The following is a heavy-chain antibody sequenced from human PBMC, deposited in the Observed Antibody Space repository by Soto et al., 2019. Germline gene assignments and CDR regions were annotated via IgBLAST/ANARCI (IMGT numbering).Heavy chain of an antibody. CDR1: GGTFNIYA. V-gene: IGHV1-69*01. CDR3: ARGYGHDCSGGSCYFYF. J-gene: IGHJ4*02. CDR2: IIPLFGTA. D-gene: IGHD2-15*01. Sequence: QVQLVQSGAEVKKPGSSVKVSCRASGGTFNIYAINWVRQAPGHGLEWMGGIIPLFGTAQYAQKFQGRVTITADESTSTAHMELRGLRCEDTAVYYLARGYGHDCSGGSCYFYFWGQGTLVTVSS.